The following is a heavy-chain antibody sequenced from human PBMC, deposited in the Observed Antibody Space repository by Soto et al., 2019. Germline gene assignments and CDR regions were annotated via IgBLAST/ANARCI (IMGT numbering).Heavy chain of an antibody. CDR2: MIPNSGNT. J-gene: IGHJ3*02. CDR1: GYTFTSYD. Sequence: GASVKVSCKASGYTFTSYDINWVRQAPGQGLEWMGWMIPNSGNTGYAQRFQGRVTMTRNTSISTAYMELSSLRSEDTAVYYCACAYRSDAFDIWGQGTMVTVSS. CDR3: ACAYRSDAFDI. V-gene: IGHV1-8*01. D-gene: IGHD6-13*01.